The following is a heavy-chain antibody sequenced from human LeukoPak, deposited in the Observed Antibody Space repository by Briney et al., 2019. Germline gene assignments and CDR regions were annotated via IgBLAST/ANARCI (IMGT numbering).Heavy chain of an antibody. D-gene: IGHD2-21*02. Sequence: SETLSLTCAVYGGSFSGYYWSWIRQPPGKGLEWIGEINHSGSTNYSPSLKSRVTISVDTSKNQFSLKLSSVTAADTAVCYCARGVSVGVVVSAGWFDPWGQGTLVTVSS. CDR3: ARGVSVGVVVSAGWFDP. V-gene: IGHV4-34*01. CDR1: GGSFSGYY. J-gene: IGHJ5*02. CDR2: INHSGST.